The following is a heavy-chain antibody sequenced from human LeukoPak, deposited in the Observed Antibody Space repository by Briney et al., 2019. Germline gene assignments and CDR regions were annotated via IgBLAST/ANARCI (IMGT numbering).Heavy chain of an antibody. D-gene: IGHD2-2*01. CDR2: INHSGST. V-gene: IGHV4-34*01. Sequence: SETLSLTCAVYGGSFSGYYWSWIRQPPGKGLEGIGEINHSGSTNYNPSLKSRVTISVDTSKNQFSLKLSSVTAADTAVYYCARNSYAENAFDIWGRGTMVTVSS. CDR1: GGSFSGYY. CDR3: ARNSYAENAFDI. J-gene: IGHJ3*02.